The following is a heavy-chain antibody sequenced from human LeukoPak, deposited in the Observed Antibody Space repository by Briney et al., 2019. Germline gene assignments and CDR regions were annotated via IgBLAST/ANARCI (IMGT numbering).Heavy chain of an antibody. Sequence: RAGGSLRLSCAASGFTVSSNYMSWVRQAPGKGLEWVSSISSSSSYIYYADSVKGRFTISRDNAKNSLYLQMNSLRAEDTAVYYCARKVRGGVFDYWGQGTLVTVSS. CDR2: ISSSSSYI. D-gene: IGHD3-10*01. J-gene: IGHJ4*02. V-gene: IGHV3-21*01. CDR1: GFTVSSNY. CDR3: ARKVRGGVFDY.